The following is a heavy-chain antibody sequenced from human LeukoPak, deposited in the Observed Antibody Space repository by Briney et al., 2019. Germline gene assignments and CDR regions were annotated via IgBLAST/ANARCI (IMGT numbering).Heavy chain of an antibody. J-gene: IGHJ5*02. Sequence: SETLSLTCSVSGGSVSSNSYYWGWSRQPPGKGLEWIGSIYYAGSTYYNPSLKSRVTISVDTSKNQFSLKLNSVTAADTAVYYCARDPDYYDTYNHPWGQGTLVTVSS. V-gene: IGHV4-39*07. CDR3: ARDPDYYDTYNHP. D-gene: IGHD3-16*01. CDR1: GGSVSSNSYY. CDR2: IYYAGST.